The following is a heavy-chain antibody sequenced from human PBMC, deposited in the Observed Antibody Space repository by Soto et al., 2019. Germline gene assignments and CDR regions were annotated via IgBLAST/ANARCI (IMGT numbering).Heavy chain of an antibody. CDR3: ARGPYYGDYGRTYNWFDP. Sequence: ASVKVSCKASGYTFTSYGISWVRQAPGQGLEWMGWISAYNGNTNYAQKLQGRVTMTTDTSTSTAYMELRSLRSDDTAVYYCARGPYYGDYGRTYNWFDPWGQGTLVTVS. D-gene: IGHD4-17*01. CDR1: GYTFTSYG. J-gene: IGHJ5*02. V-gene: IGHV1-18*01. CDR2: ISAYNGNT.